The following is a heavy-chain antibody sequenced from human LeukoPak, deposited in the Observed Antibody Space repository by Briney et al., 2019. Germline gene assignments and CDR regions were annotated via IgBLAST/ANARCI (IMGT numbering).Heavy chain of an antibody. CDR3: ARELSRYSSGWFDL. V-gene: IGHV3-74*01. CDR2: INSDGSST. Sequence: GGSLRLSCAASGFTFSSYWMHWVRQAPGKGLVWVSRINSDGSSTSYAASVKGRFTISRDNAKNPLYLQMNSLRAEDTAVYYCARELSRYSSGWFDLWGQGTLVTVSS. D-gene: IGHD6-19*01. CDR1: GFTFSSYW. J-gene: IGHJ5*02.